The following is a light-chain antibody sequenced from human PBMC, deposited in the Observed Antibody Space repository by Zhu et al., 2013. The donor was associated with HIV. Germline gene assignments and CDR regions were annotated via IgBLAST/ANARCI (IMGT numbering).Light chain of an antibody. CDR2: DAS. J-gene: IGKJ4*01. Sequence: EIVLTQSPVTLSVSPGERVILSCRASQSVSSYLAWYQQKPGQAPRLLIYDASNRATGIPARFSGSGSGTDFTLTISSLEPEDFAVYYCQQRSNWPLTFGGGTKVEIK. V-gene: IGKV3-11*01. CDR1: QSVSSY. CDR3: QQRSNWPLT.